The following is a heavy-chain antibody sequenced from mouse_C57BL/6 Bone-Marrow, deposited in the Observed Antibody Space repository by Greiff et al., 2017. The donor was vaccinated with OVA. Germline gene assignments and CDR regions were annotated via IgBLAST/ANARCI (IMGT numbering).Heavy chain of an antibody. J-gene: IGHJ1*03. Sequence: LQESGAELARPGASVKLSCKASGYTFTSYGISWVKQRTGQGLEWIGEIYPRSGNTYYNEKFKGKATLTADKSSSTAYMELRSLTSEDSAVYFCARGIDWYFDVWGTGTTVTVSS. CDR3: ARGIDWYFDV. V-gene: IGHV1-81*01. CDR1: GYTFTSYG. CDR2: IYPRSGNT.